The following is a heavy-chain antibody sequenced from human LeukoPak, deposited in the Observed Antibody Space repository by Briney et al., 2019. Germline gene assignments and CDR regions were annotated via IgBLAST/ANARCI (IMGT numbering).Heavy chain of an antibody. CDR2: VSGSGGST. CDR1: GFTFSSYW. J-gene: IGHJ4*02. D-gene: IGHD3-22*01. CDR3: AKGSTYYYDSSDLDY. Sequence: PGGSLRLSCAASGFTFSSYWMSWVRQAPGKGLEWVSAVSGSGGSTYYAESVKGRFTISRDNSKNTLYLQMNNLRAEDTALYYCAKGSTYYYDSSDLDYWGQGTLVTVSS. V-gene: IGHV3-23*01.